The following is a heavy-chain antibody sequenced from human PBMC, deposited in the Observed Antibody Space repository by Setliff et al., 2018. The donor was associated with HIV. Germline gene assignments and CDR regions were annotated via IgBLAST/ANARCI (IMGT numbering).Heavy chain of an antibody. CDR3: ARHPAAAAGTVS. J-gene: IGHJ5*02. CDR1: GGSITSNIYY. CDR2: IHYHGNK. Sequence: PSETLSLTCTVSGGSITSNIYYWGWIRQPPGKGLEWIGTIHYHGNKNLNPSLKSRVTISVDTSKNQFSLNLTSVSAAGTALYYCARHPAAAAGTVSWGQGILVTVSS. V-gene: IGHV4-39*01. D-gene: IGHD6-13*01.